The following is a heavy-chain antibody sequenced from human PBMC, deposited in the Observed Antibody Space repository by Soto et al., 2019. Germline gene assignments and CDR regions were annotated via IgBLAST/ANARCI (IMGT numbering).Heavy chain of an antibody. CDR1: GGSFNRHT. V-gene: IGHV1-69*01. CDR3: ARLCGYYSTDYYYAY. J-gene: IGHJ4*02. Sequence: QVQLVQSGAEVRKPGSSVRVSCKASGGSFNRHTISWVRQAPGQGLEWMGGIIPIFCTANHAQKFQGRVTIIEDESTNTVYMELSSLRSDDTGIYDCARLCGYYSTDYYYAYWGQGTLVIVSS. D-gene: IGHD3-22*01. CDR2: IIPIFCTA.